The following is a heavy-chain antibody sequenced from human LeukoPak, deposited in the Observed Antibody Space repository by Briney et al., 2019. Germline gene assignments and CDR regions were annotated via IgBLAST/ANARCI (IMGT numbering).Heavy chain of an antibody. D-gene: IGHD1-14*01. V-gene: IGHV3-53*01. CDR3: ARDLGIAGTTHAFDI. CDR1: GFTVSRNY. CDR2: IYGGGPT. J-gene: IGHJ3*02. Sequence: GGSLRLSCAASGFTVSRNYMSWVRQAPGRGLECVSVIYGGGPTYYADSVKGRFTISRDTSKNTLYLQMDSLRAEDTAVYFCARDLGIAGTTHAFDIWGQGTMVTVSS.